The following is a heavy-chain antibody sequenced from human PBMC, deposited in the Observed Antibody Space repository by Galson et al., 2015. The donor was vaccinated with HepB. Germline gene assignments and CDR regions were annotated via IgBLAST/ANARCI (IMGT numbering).Heavy chain of an antibody. V-gene: IGHV3-49*03. CDR2: IRSKAYGGTT. CDR3: TILTYYYDSSGYYSGDY. D-gene: IGHD3-22*01. Sequence: SLRLSCAASGFTFGDYAMSWFRQAPGKGLEWVGFIRSKAYGGTTEYAASVKGRFTISRDDSKSIAYLQMNSLKTEDTAVYYCTILTYYYDSSGYYSGDYWGQGTLVTVSS. CDR1: GFTFGDYA. J-gene: IGHJ4*02.